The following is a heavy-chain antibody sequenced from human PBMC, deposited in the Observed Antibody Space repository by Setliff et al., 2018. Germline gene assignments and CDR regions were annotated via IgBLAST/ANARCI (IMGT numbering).Heavy chain of an antibody. CDR2: VYYTGTT. J-gene: IGHJ6*02. V-gene: IGHV4-59*01. Sequence: LTCTVSGGSINNYYWSWIRQAPGKGLEWVGYVYYTGTTNYSPSLKGRVTISVDASKNRLSLQLNSVTPADTAVYYCARDRSAYNYGLDVWGQGTTVTVSS. CDR3: ARDRSAYNYGLDV. CDR1: GGSINNYY.